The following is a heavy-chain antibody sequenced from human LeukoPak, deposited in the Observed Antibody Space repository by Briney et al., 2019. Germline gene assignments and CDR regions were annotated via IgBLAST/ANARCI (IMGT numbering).Heavy chain of an antibody. V-gene: IGHV4-39*01. CDR3: ARHYPLSSSSHLSWFDP. J-gene: IGHJ5*02. CDR1: GGSISSNNYY. D-gene: IGHD6-6*01. CDR2: IYYSGST. Sequence: SETLSLTCTVAGGSISSNNYYWRWIRQPPGKGLEWIGTIYYSGSTYYNPSLRSRVTISVDTSKNQFSLKLSSVIAADTAVYYCARHYPLSSSSHLSWFDPWGQGTLVTVSS.